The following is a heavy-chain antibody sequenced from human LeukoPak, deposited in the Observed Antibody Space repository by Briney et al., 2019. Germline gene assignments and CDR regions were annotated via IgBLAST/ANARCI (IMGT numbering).Heavy chain of an antibody. V-gene: IGHV4-39*01. CDR2: IYYSGST. D-gene: IGHD2-8*02. Sequence: SETPSLTCTVSCDYISSRRYYWGWIRQPPGKGLEWIGRIYYSGSTYYNPSLKRRVTMSVDTSKNQFSLKLSAVTAADTAVYYCARHGGVGVIPDFDYWGPRTLLTVSS. CDR1: CDYISSRRYY. J-gene: IGHJ4*01. CDR3: ARHGGVGVIPDFDY.